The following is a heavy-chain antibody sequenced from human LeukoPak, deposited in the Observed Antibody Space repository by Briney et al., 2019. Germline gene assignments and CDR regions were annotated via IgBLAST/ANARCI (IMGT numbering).Heavy chain of an antibody. Sequence: AETLSLTCTVSGGSISIISYYWGWIRQPPGKGLEWIRSIYYRGATYYNPSLEGRVTISVDTSKTQFSLKLSSVTAADTAVYYCARINCSGGSCHGYNYYGMDVWGQGTTVTVSS. J-gene: IGHJ6*02. CDR2: IYYRGAT. V-gene: IGHV4-39*01. CDR3: ARINCSGGSCHGYNYYGMDV. CDR1: GGSISIISYY. D-gene: IGHD2-15*01.